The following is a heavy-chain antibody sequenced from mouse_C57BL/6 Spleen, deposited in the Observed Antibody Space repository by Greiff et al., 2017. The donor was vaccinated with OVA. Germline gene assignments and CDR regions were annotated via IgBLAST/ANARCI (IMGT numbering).Heavy chain of an antibody. CDR3: ARSPLYGNYDY. V-gene: IGHV1-54*01. CDR2: INPGSGGT. Sequence: QVQLKESGAELVRPGTSVKVSCKASGYAFTNYLIEWVKQRPGQGLEWIGVINPGSGGTNYNEKFKGKATLTADKSSSTAYMQLSSLTSEDSAVYFCARSPLYGNYDYWGQGTTLTVSS. D-gene: IGHD2-1*01. J-gene: IGHJ2*01. CDR1: GYAFTNYL.